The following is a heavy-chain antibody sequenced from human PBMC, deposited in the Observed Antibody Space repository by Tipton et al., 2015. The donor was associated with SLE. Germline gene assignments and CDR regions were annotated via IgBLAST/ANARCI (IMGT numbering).Heavy chain of an antibody. CDR2: ILYSGST. D-gene: IGHD6-6*01. CDR1: GGSITNYY. V-gene: IGHV4-59*08. J-gene: IGHJ6*02. CDR3: ARGPGSSSTEPDRESFFYYGMDV. Sequence: TLSLTCTVSGGSITNYYWSWIRQPPGKGLECIGYILYSGSTNYNPSLKSRVTISVDTSENQFSLKLSSVTAADTAVYYCARGPGSSSTEPDRESFFYYGMDVWGQGTTVTVPS.